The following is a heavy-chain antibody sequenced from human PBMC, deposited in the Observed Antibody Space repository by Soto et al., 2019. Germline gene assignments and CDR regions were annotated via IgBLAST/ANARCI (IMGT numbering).Heavy chain of an antibody. V-gene: IGHV1-69*01. CDR1: GGTFGSYT. CDR3: ARGYSSGSNPSSFDY. D-gene: IGHD1-26*01. J-gene: IGHJ4*02. CDR2: ITPTLNIA. Sequence: QLQLVQSGAEVREPGSSVKVSCKASGGTFGSYTVIWVRQAPGQGLERMGGITPTLNIAKYAEKFQGRVTITADESTSTVNMHLGSLTSEDTAVYVCARGYSSGSNPSSFDYWGQGTLVAVSS.